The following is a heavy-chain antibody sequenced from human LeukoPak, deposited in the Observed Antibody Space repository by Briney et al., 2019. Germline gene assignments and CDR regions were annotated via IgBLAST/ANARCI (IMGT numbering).Heavy chain of an antibody. CDR2: INPNRGGT. D-gene: IGHD5-18*01. J-gene: IGHJ3*02. Sequence: ASVKVSCKASGYTFTGYYMHWVRQAPGQGLEWMGWINPNRGGTNYAQKFRGRVTMTRDTSISTAYMELSRLRSDDTAVYYCARDGLGYSYGNRFAFDIWGQGTMVTVSS. CDR3: ARDGLGYSYGNRFAFDI. V-gene: IGHV1-2*02. CDR1: GYTFTGYY.